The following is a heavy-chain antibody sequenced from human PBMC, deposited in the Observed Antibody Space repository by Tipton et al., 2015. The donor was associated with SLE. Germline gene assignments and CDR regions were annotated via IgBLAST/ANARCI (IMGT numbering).Heavy chain of an antibody. J-gene: IGHJ5*02. CDR1: GGSINNFH. V-gene: IGHV4-59*12. CDR2: IYDNGST. CDR3: ARDDSGGWYGWLDP. D-gene: IGHD6-19*01. Sequence: GLVKPSETLSLTCTVSGGSINNFHWSWIRQPPGKGLEWIGDIYDNGSTDYNPSLKSRVTISLDTSKNQFSLKLSSVTAADTAVYYCARDDSGGWYGWLDPWGQGTLVTVSS.